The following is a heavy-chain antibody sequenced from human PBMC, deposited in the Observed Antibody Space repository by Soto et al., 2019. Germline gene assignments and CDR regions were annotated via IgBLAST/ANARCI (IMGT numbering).Heavy chain of an antibody. CDR2: IVVGSGNT. D-gene: IGHD3-3*01. CDR1: GERLTIAF. J-gene: IGHJ6*02. Sequence: VKGGRKARGERLTIAFVDGGRKNSGKRLEWIGWIVVGSGNTNYAQKFQERVTITRDMSTSTAYMELSSLRSEDTAVYYCAANLVCTIFGGGMPSYFYGMHVIRQEPPVTVS. CDR3: AANLVCTIFGGGMPSYFYGMHV. V-gene: IGHV1-58*01.